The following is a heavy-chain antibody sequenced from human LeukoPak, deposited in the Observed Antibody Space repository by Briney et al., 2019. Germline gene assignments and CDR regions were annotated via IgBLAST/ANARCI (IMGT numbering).Heavy chain of an antibody. CDR1: GYTFTGYY. CDR2: INPNSGGT. D-gene: IGHD6-6*01. J-gene: IGHJ4*02. Sequence: GASVKVSCKASGYTFTGYYMHWVRQAPGQGLEWMGWINPNSGGTNYAQKFQGRVTMTRDTSISTAYMELSRLRSDDTAVYYCARGRVIAVRLNYYFDYWGQGTLVTVSS. CDR3: ARGRVIAVRLNYYFDY. V-gene: IGHV1-2*02.